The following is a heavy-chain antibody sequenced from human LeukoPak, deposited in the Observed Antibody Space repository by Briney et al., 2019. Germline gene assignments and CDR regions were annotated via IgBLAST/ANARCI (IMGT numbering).Heavy chain of an antibody. V-gene: IGHV3-21*01. CDR1: GFTFSSYS. CDR2: ISSSSSYI. Sequence: GGSLRLSCAASGFTFSSYSMNWVRQAPGKGLEWVSSISSSSSYIYYAESVKGRFTISRDNAKNSLYLQMNSLRAEDTAVYYCARDTTLVVPAATLDYSGQGTLVTVSS. D-gene: IGHD2-2*01. CDR3: ARDTTLVVPAATLDY. J-gene: IGHJ4*02.